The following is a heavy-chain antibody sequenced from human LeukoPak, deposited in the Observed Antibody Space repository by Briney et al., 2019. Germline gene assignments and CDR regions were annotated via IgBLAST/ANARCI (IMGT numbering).Heavy chain of an antibody. CDR3: ARDSSGYQ. CDR1: GFTFSTYW. CDR2: IKEDGSEK. V-gene: IGHV3-7*01. D-gene: IGHD3-22*01. J-gene: IGHJ4*02. Sequence: PGGSLRLSCAASGFTFSTYWMSWVRQAPGKGLEWVANIKEDGSEKYYGDSVKGRFTISRDNAKNSLYLQMNSVRAEGTAVYYCARDSSGYQWGQGTLVTVSS.